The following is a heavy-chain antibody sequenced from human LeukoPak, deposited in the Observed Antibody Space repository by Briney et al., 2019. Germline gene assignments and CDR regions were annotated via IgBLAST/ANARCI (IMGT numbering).Heavy chain of an antibody. CDR2: ISYDGTNK. V-gene: IGHV3-30*03. D-gene: IGHD1-26*01. Sequence: GGSLRLSCAASGFTFSSYGIHWVRQAPGKGLEWVAVISYDGTNKYYADSVRGRFTMSRDNSKNTLYLQVSSLRAEDTAVYYCARDPYSGGYGDYYYYYMDLWGQGTTVTISS. CDR1: GFTFSSYG. CDR3: ARDPYSGGYGDYYYYYMDL. J-gene: IGHJ6*03.